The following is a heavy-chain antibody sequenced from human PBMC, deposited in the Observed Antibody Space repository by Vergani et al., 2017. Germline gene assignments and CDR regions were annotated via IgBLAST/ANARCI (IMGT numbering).Heavy chain of an antibody. V-gene: IGHV4-34*01. Sequence: QVQLQQWGAGLLKPSETLSLTCAVYGGSFSGYYWSWIRQPPGKGLEWIGEINHSGSTNYNPSLKSRVTRSVDTSKNQFSLKLSSVTAADTAVYYCARRILNYYGSGSSPVYFDYWGQGTLVTVSS. CDR1: GGSFSGYY. CDR2: INHSGST. D-gene: IGHD3-10*01. CDR3: ARRILNYYGSGSSPVYFDY. J-gene: IGHJ4*02.